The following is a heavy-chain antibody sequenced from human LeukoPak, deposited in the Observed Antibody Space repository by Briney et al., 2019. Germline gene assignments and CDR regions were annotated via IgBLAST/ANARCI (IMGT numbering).Heavy chain of an antibody. CDR3: AKDLGYCSSFSCPFDY. V-gene: IGHV3-23*01. CDR1: GFTFSSYA. J-gene: IGHJ4*02. D-gene: IGHD2-2*01. CDR2: ISGSGGST. Sequence: GGSLRLSCAASGFTFSSYAMSWVRQAPGKGLEWVSAISGSGGSTYYADSVKGRFTISRDNSKNTLYLRMNSLRAEDTAVYYCAKDLGYCSSFSCPFDYWGQGTLVTVSS.